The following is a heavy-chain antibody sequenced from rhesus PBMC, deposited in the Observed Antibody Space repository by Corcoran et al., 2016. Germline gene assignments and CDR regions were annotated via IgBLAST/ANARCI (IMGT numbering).Heavy chain of an antibody. D-gene: IGHD5-24*01. CDR2: IDGSGSST. Sequence: QVQLQESGPGLVKPLATLSLTCAVSGCSISSTSWRWLRPATGKGLEWIGYIDGSGSSTNYNPSLKSRVTLSVDTSKNQLSLKLSSVTAADTAVYYCARHEIQRVQYDYWGQGVLVTVSS. CDR1: GCSISSTS. CDR3: ARHEIQRVQYDY. V-gene: IGHV4S11*01. J-gene: IGHJ4*01.